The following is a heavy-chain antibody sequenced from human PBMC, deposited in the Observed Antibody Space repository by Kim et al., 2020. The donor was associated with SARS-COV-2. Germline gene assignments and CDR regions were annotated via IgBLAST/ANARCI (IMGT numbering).Heavy chain of an antibody. V-gene: IGHV3-23*01. CDR1: GFTFSSYA. Sequence: GGSLRLSCAASGFTFSSYAMSWVRQAPGKGLEWVSAISGSGGSTYYADSVKGRFTISRDNSKNTLYLQMNSLRAEDTAVYYCAKSNPNYDSSGYYYINWGQGTLVTVSS. D-gene: IGHD3-22*01. CDR2: ISGSGGST. CDR3: AKSNPNYDSSGYYYIN. J-gene: IGHJ4*02.